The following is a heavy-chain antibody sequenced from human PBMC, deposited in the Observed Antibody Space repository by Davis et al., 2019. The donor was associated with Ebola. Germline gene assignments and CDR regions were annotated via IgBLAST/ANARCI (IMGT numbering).Heavy chain of an antibody. CDR2: FDPEDGET. CDR3: ARGGYDFWSGWVT. CDR1: GYTLTELS. J-gene: IGHJ5*02. D-gene: IGHD3-3*01. Sequence: ASVKVSCKASGYTLTELSMHWVRQAPGKGLEWMGGFDPEDGETIYAQKFQGRVTITADESTSTAYMELSSLRSEDTAVYYCARGGYDFWSGWVTWGQGTLVTVSS. V-gene: IGHV1-24*01.